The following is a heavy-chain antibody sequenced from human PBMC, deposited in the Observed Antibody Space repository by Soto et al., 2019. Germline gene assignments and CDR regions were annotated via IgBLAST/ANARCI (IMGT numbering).Heavy chain of an antibody. CDR2: ISGSGGST. J-gene: IGHJ6*02. V-gene: IGHV3-23*01. CDR3: AKDLSSVIVVVPAAISGAFAPYYYGMDV. Sequence: GGSLRLSCAASGFTFSSYAMSWVRQAPGKGLEWVSAISGSGGSTYYADSVKGRFTISRDNSKNTLYLQMNSLGAEDTAVYYCAKDLSSVIVVVPAAISGAFAPYYYGMDVWGQGTTVTVSS. D-gene: IGHD2-2*01. CDR1: GFTFSSYA.